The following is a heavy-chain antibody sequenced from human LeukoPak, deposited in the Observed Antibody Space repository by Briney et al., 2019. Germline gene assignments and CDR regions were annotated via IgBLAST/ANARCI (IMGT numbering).Heavy chain of an antibody. CDR3: SASRPHYGDYYGLDV. J-gene: IGHJ6*02. Sequence: PGRSLRLSCAASGFTFSSYGMHWVRQAPGKGLEWVAVISYDGSHKYSADSVKGRFTISRDNSKNTLYLQMNSLRTEDTAVYFCSASRPHYGDYYGLDVWSHGTTVTVSS. D-gene: IGHD4/OR15-4a*01. V-gene: IGHV3-30*03. CDR1: GFTFSSYG. CDR2: ISYDGSHK.